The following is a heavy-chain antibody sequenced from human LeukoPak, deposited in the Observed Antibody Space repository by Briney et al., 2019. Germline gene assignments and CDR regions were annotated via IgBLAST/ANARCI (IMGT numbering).Heavy chain of an antibody. V-gene: IGHV4-39*07. CDR1: GGSIISTTYY. CDR2: IDYSGST. CDR3: ARASGSSWYERRLHAYYYYMDV. Sequence: SETLSLTCTVSGGSIISTTYYWGWIRQPPWEGLEWIGSIDYSGSTYYNPSLKSRVTISVDTSKNQFSLNLSSVTAADTAVYSCARASGSSWYERRLHAYYYYMDVWGKGTTVTVSS. D-gene: IGHD6-13*01. J-gene: IGHJ6*03.